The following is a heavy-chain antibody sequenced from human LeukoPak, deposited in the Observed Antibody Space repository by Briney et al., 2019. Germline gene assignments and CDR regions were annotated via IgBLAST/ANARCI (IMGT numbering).Heavy chain of an antibody. CDR1: GGTFSSYA. J-gene: IGHJ4*02. CDR2: IIPIFGTA. D-gene: IGHD6-13*01. Sequence: SVKVSCKASGGTFSSYAISWVRQAPGQGLEWMGGIIPIFGTANYAQKFQGRVTITADESTSTAYMELSSLRSEDTAVYYCASDVKSSSWYITPDDYWGQGTLVTVSS. V-gene: IGHV1-69*13. CDR3: ASDVKSSSWYITPDDY.